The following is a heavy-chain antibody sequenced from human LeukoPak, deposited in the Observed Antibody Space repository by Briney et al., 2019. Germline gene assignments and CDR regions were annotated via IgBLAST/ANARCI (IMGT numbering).Heavy chain of an antibody. CDR1: GYTFTSYG. D-gene: IGHD4-17*01. Sequence: EASVKVSCKASGYTFTSYGISWVRQAPGQGLEWMGWISAYNGNTNYAQKLQGRVTMTTDTSTSTAYTELRSLRSDDTAVYYCARVWTYGDYASRFWRYWFDPWGQGTLVTVSS. V-gene: IGHV1-18*01. J-gene: IGHJ5*02. CDR3: ARVWTYGDYASRFWRYWFDP. CDR2: ISAYNGNT.